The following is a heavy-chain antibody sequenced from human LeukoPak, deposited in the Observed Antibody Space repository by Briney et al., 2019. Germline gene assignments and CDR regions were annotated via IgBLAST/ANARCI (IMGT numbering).Heavy chain of an antibody. Sequence: GGSQGLSCTGSGFTFGDYAMSWVRQAPGKGLEWVGFIRSKGYGGTTEYAASVKGRFTISRDDSKSIAYLQMNSLKTEDTAVYYCTRAWAPDYWGQGTLVTVSS. CDR1: GFTFGDYA. CDR2: IRSKGYGGTT. CDR3: TRAWAPDY. V-gene: IGHV3-49*04. D-gene: IGHD7-27*01. J-gene: IGHJ4*02.